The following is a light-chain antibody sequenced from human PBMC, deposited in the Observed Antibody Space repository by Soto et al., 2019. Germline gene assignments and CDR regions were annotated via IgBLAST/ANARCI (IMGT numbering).Light chain of an antibody. CDR2: DAS. V-gene: IGKV3-11*01. Sequence: EIVLTQSPATLSLSPGERATLSCRASQSVSIYLAWYQQKPGQAPRLLIYDASNRATGIPDRFSGSGSGTDFTLTISSLEPEDFAVYYCQQLSNWPPITFGQGTRLEI. CDR3: QQLSNWPPIT. J-gene: IGKJ5*01. CDR1: QSVSIY.